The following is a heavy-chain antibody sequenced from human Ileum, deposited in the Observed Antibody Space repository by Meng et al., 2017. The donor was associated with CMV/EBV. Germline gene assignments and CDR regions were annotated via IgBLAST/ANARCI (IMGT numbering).Heavy chain of an antibody. CDR3: MKSTSSPSS. CDR2: IGGTTDLT. V-gene: IGHV3-23*01. D-gene: IGHD2-2*01. CDR1: GFAFDSYA. Sequence: GESLKISCAASGFAFDSYAMNWVRRAPGKGLEGVSTIGGTTDLTWYADSVRGRFTISRDNSKNMLFLHMTSLRPDDTAVYYCMKSTSSPSSWGQGTQVTVSS. J-gene: IGHJ5*02.